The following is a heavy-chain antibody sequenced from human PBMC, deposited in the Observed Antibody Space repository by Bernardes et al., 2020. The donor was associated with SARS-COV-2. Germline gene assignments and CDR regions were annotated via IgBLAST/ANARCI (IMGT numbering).Heavy chain of an antibody. Sequence: GGSLRLSCAASGFTVSSNYMSWVRQAPGKGLEWVSVIYSGGSTYYADSVKGRFTISRDNSKNTLYLQMNSLRAEDTAVYYCARVPSPYYYDSSGPGRQNYWGQGTLVTVSS. D-gene: IGHD3-22*01. CDR3: ARVPSPYYYDSSGPGRQNY. CDR1: GFTVSSNY. CDR2: IYSGGST. J-gene: IGHJ4*02. V-gene: IGHV3-53*01.